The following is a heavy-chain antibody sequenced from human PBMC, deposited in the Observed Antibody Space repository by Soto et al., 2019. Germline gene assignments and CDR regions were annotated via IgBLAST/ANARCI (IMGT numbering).Heavy chain of an antibody. V-gene: IGHV4-31*03. CDR2: IYYSGST. Sequence: SETLSLTCTVSGGSISSGGYYWSWIRQHPGKGLEWIGYIYYSGSTYYNPSLKSRVTISVDTSKNQFSLKLSSVTAADTAVYYCASSAPWSGTRPKRGAFDIWGQGTMVTVSS. CDR1: GGSISSGGYY. D-gene: IGHD3-3*01. CDR3: ASSAPWSGTRPKRGAFDI. J-gene: IGHJ3*02.